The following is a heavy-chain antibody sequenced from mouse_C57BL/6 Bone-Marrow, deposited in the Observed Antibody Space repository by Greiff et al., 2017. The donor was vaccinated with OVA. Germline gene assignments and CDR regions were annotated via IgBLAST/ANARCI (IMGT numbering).Heavy chain of an antibody. J-gene: IGHJ2*01. CDR3: ARDYSNYGFDY. CDR2: IYPSDSET. Sequence: QVQLKQPGAELVRPGSSVKLSCKASGYTFTSYWMDWVKQRPGQGLEWIGNIYPSDSETHYNQKFKDKATLTVDKSSSTAYMQLSSLTSEDSAVYYCARDYSNYGFDYWGQGTTLTVSS. D-gene: IGHD2-5*01. V-gene: IGHV1-61*01. CDR1: GYTFTSYW.